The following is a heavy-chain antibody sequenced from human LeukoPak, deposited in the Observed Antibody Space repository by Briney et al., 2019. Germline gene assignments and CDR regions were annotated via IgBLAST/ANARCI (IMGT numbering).Heavy chain of an antibody. D-gene: IGHD5-12*01. J-gene: IGHJ6*03. CDR3: ARGIVATEGYYYYYYMDV. V-gene: IGHV1-3*03. CDR2: INAGNGNT. Sequence: ASVKVSCKASGYTFTSYAMHWVRQAPGQRLEWMGWINAGNGNTKYSQEFQGRVTITRDTSASTAYMELSSLRSEDMAVYYCARGIVATEGYYYYYYMDVWGKGTTVTVSS. CDR1: GYTFTSYA.